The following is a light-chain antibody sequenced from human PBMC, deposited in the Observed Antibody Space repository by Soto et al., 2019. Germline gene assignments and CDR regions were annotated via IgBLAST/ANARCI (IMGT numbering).Light chain of an antibody. CDR2: VAS. CDR1: QSVSYN. V-gene: IGKV3-15*01. J-gene: IGKJ1*01. CDR3: QQYNNWPSWT. Sequence: IVMTQSPAALSVSPGERATLSCRASQSVSYNVAWYQQKPGQAPRLLIYVASTRATGIPARFRGSGSGTEFTLTISSLQSEDSAVYYCQQYNNWPSWTFGQGTKVDIK.